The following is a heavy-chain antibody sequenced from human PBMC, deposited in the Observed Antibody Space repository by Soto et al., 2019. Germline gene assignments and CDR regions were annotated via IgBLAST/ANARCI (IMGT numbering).Heavy chain of an antibody. CDR3: AHRRHWRSGWVPTRTYPFDS. V-gene: IGHV2-5*02. Sequence: QITLKESGPTLVKPTQTLTLTCTFSGFSLSTSGVGVGWIRQPPGKALEWLALIYWDDDKRYSQSLKSRLTIAKDPSKNQVHIKMTHIDPVDTAKHYCAHRRHWRSGWVPTRTYPFDSWGQGTLVTDSS. D-gene: IGHD6-19*01. CDR2: IYWDDDK. J-gene: IGHJ4*02. CDR1: GFSLSTSGVG.